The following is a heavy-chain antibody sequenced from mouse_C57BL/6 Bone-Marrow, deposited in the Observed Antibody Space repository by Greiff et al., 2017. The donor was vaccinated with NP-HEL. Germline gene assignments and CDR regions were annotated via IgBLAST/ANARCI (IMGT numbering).Heavy chain of an antibody. V-gene: IGHV1-4*01. CDR3: ARRGIPPAMDY. D-gene: IGHD5-1-1*01. CDR1: GYTFTSYT. Sequence: QVQLQQSGAELARPGASVKMSCKASGYTFTSYTMHWVKQRPGQGLEWIGYINPSSGYTKYNQKFKDKATLTADKSSSTAYMQLSSLTSEDSAVYYCARRGIPPAMDYWGQGTSVTVSS. J-gene: IGHJ4*01. CDR2: INPSSGYT.